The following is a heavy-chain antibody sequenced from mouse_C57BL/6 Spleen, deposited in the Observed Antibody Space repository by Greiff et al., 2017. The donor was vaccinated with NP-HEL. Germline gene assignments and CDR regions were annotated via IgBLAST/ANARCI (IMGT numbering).Heavy chain of an antibody. Sequence: EVQVVESGEGLVKPGGSLKLSCAASGFTFSSYAMSWVRQTPEKRLEWVAYISSGGDYIYYADTVKGRFTISRDNARNTLYLQMSSLKSEDTAMYYCTRDPSNYGWYFDVWGTGTTVTVSS. D-gene: IGHD2-5*01. CDR3: TRDPSNYGWYFDV. J-gene: IGHJ1*03. V-gene: IGHV5-9-1*02. CDR2: ISSGGDYI. CDR1: GFTFSSYA.